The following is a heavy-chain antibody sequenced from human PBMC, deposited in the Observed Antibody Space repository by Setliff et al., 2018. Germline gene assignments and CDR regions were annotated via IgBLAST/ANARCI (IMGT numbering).Heavy chain of an antibody. Sequence: GGSLRLSCAASGFTFSSHWIHWVRQVPGKGLAWVSQINPDATTTYYADSVKCRFTISRDNAKTTLYLQMNSLRVEDTAVYFCARAPRDGSSSPMADNCGQGTLVTVSS. CDR1: GFTFSSHW. CDR2: INPDATTT. D-gene: IGHD3-10*01. CDR3: ARAPRDGSSSPMADN. J-gene: IGHJ4*02. V-gene: IGHV3-74*01.